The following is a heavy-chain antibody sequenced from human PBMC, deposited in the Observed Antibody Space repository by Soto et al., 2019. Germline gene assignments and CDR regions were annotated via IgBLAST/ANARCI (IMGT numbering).Heavy chain of an antibody. CDR2: IYYSGST. V-gene: IGHV4-30-4*01. CDR3: AGEGGNSEFAYY. J-gene: IGHJ4*02. D-gene: IGHD2-21*02. CDR1: GGSISSGDYY. Sequence: PSETLSLTCTVSGGSISSGDYYWSWIRQPPGKGLEWIGYIYYSGSTYYNPSLKSRVTISVDTSKNQFSLKLSSVTAADTAVYYCAGEGGNSEFAYYWGQGTLVTVSS.